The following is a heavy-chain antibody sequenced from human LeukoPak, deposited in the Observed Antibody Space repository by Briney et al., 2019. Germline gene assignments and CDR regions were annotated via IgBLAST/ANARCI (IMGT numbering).Heavy chain of an antibody. CDR3: ATDIYYYDSSGISPY. CDR1: GGTFSNYA. D-gene: IGHD3-22*01. J-gene: IGHJ4*02. V-gene: IGHV1-69*13. Sequence: SVKVSCKASGGTFSNYAISWVRQAPGQGLEWMGGIIPIFSTTNYAQKFQGRVTITADESTSTAYMELSSLRSEDTAVYYCATDIYYYDSSGISPYWGQGTLVTVSS. CDR2: IIPIFSTT.